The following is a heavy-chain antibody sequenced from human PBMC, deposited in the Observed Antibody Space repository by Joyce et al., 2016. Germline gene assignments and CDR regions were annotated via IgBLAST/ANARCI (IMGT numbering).Heavy chain of an antibody. V-gene: IGHV1-2*02. D-gene: IGHD3-3*01. J-gene: IGHJ4*02. CDR3: ARGGYYGPYYFDY. CDR1: GYTFTGYY. CDR2: INPDSGGT. Sequence: QVQLVQSGAEVKKPGASVKVSCKASGYTFTGYYMHWVRQAAGQGLEWMGCINPDSGGTNYAQKFQGRVTMTRDTSVSTTYRELSRLRSDDTAVYYCARGGYYGPYYFDYWGQGTLVTVSS.